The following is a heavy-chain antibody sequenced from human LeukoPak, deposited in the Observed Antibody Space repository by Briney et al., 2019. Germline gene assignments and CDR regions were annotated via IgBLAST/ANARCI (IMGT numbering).Heavy chain of an antibody. CDR2: ISGSSSYI. CDR1: GFTFSSYT. Sequence: GGSLRLSCAASGFTFSSYTMNWVRQAPGKGLEWVSFISGSSSYIYYADSVKGRFTISRDNAKNSLYLQMSSLRAEDTAVYYCARDKVGSTVVVPAFDYGAREPWSPSLQ. V-gene: IGHV3-21*01. J-gene: IGHJ4*02. CDR3: ARDKVGSTVVVPAFDY. D-gene: IGHD2-2*01.